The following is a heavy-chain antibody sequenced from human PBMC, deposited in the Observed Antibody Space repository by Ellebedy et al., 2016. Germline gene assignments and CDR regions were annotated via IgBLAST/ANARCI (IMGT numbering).Heavy chain of an antibody. D-gene: IGHD2-2*01. CDR2: INPNSGGT. J-gene: IGHJ6*02. V-gene: IGHV1-2*04. CDR1: GYTFTGYY. CDR3: ARAWYCSSTSCYEYYYYGMDV. Sequence: ASVKVSCXASGYTFTGYYMHWVRQAPGQGLEWMGWINPNSGGTNYAQKFQGWVTMTRDTSISTAYMELRSLRSDDTAVYYCARAWYCSSTSCYEYYYYGMDVWGQGTTVTVSS.